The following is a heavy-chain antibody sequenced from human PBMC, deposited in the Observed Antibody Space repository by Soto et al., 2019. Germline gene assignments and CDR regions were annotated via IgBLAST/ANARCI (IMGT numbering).Heavy chain of an antibody. Sequence: ALVKVACKASGYGLTSYDVNWVRQATGQGLEWMGWMNPNSGNTGYAQKFQGRVTMTRNTSISTAYMELSSLRSEDTAVYYCATFGDFDYWGQGTLVTVSS. J-gene: IGHJ4*02. D-gene: IGHD3-10*01. CDR2: MNPNSGNT. V-gene: IGHV1-8*01. CDR3: ATFGDFDY. CDR1: GYGLTSYD.